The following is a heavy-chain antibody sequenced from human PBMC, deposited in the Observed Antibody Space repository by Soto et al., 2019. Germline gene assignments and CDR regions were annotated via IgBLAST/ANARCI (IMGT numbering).Heavy chain of an antibody. V-gene: IGHV4-30-4*01. CDR3: AGAQPRNGYGPSFGD. D-gene: IGHD5-18*01. CDR2: IVYRWTT. CDR1: GGSIGSGNDY. Sequence: QVLLQQSGPGLVRPSQTLSLTCAVSGGSIGSGNDYWSWIRQAPGKGLEWIGNIVYRWTTNYNPCSKSRFSISGDMSKNHFFLHLDAVTAADKAIYYCAGAQPRNGYGPSFGDWGQGTIVTVSS. J-gene: IGHJ3*01.